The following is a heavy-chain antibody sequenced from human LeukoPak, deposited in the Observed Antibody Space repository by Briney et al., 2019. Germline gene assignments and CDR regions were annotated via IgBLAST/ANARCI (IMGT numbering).Heavy chain of an antibody. J-gene: IGHJ4*02. V-gene: IGHV3-9*01. CDR1: GFTFDDYA. D-gene: IGHD4-11*01. CDR2: ISWNSGSI. CDR3: ARDKVASDYSFFDY. Sequence: GGSLRLSCAASGFTFDDYAMHWVRQAPGKGLEWVSGISWNSGSIGYADSVKGRFTISRDNAKNSLYLQMNSLRAEDTAVYYCARDKVASDYSFFDYWGQGTLVTVSS.